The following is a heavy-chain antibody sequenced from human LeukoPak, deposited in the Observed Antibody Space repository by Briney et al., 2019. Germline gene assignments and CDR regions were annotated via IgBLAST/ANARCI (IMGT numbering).Heavy chain of an antibody. V-gene: IGHV4-59*01. Sequence: SETLSLTCTVSGGSISSYYWSWIRQPPGKGLEWIGYIYYSGSTNYNPSLKSRVTVSVDTSKNQFSLKLSSVTAADTAVYYCARGRPSMVRGVNILDVWGQGTTVTVSS. D-gene: IGHD3-10*01. CDR2: IYYSGST. J-gene: IGHJ6*02. CDR1: GGSISSYY. CDR3: ARGRPSMVRGVNILDV.